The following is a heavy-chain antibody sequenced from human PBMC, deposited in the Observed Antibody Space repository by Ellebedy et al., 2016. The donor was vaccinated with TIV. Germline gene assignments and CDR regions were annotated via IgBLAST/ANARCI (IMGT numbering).Heavy chain of an antibody. CDR3: TKEGAVAGAPAYLAYDY. Sequence: GESLKISCVASGFTFSSYAMHWVRQAPGKGLEWVAVISSHGMTTYYADSVKGRFTISRDNSNNSLYLQMNSLRAEDTAVYFCTKEGAVAGAPAYLAYDYWGQGTLVTVSS. V-gene: IGHV3-30*04. D-gene: IGHD6-19*01. CDR2: ISSHGMTT. J-gene: IGHJ4*02. CDR1: GFTFSSYA.